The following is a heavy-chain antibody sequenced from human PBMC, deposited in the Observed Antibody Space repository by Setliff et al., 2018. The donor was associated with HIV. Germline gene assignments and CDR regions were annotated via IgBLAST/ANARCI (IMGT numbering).Heavy chain of an antibody. CDR2: IYSSGIT. J-gene: IGHJ3*01. Sequence: PSETLSLTCTVSGGSISSGSYFWNWIRQPAGKGLEWIGRIYSSGITNYNPSLKNRVTISVDMSKNQFSLRLGSVTAADTAVYYCARDRRDLIFGVLKGAFDVWGQGTMVTVSS. V-gene: IGHV4-61*02. CDR1: GGSISSGSYF. D-gene: IGHD3-3*02. CDR3: ARDRRDLIFGVLKGAFDV.